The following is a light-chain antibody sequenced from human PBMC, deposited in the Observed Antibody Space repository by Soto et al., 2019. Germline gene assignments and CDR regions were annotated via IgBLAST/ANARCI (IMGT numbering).Light chain of an antibody. CDR1: QSVSSN. CDR3: QQYGSSGT. J-gene: IGKJ1*01. Sequence: IVMTQSPTTLSVSPWERSTLSCRASQSVSSNLAWYQQKPGQAPRLLIYGASNRATGIPDRFSGSGSGTDFTLTISRLEPEDFAVYYCQQYGSSGTFGQGTKVEIK. V-gene: IGKV3-20*01. CDR2: GAS.